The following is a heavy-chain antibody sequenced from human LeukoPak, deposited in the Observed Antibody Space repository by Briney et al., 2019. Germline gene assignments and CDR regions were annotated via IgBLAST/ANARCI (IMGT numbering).Heavy chain of an antibody. J-gene: IGHJ3*02. D-gene: IGHD6-13*01. Sequence: SVKVSCKASGGTFSSYAISWVRQAPGQGLEWMGRIIPILGIANYAQKFQGRVTITADKSTSTAYMELSSLRSEDTAVCYCAREIAAYGSAFDIWGQGTMVTVSS. CDR2: IIPILGIA. V-gene: IGHV1-69*04. CDR3: AREIAAYGSAFDI. CDR1: GGTFSSYA.